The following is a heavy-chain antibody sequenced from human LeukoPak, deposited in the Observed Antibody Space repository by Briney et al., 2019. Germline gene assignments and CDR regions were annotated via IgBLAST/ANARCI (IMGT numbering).Heavy chain of an antibody. CDR1: AFGLSAYN. Sequence: PGGSLRLSCAASAFGLSAYNMNWVRQAPGKGLEWVSSISYTGTYIYYADSVKGRFTISRDNAQNSLYLQMNSLRAEDTAIYYCVRDRGTYRPIDYWGQGTLVTVSS. CDR2: ISYTGTYI. J-gene: IGHJ4*02. CDR3: VRDRGTYRPIDY. V-gene: IGHV3-21*04. D-gene: IGHD1-26*01.